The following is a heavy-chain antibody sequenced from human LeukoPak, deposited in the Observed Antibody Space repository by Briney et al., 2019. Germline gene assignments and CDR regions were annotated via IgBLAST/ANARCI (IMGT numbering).Heavy chain of an antibody. CDR3: ARDEVSGGWYNH. CDR1: GYTFTIRG. Sequence: ASVKVSCKSSGYTFTIRGFSWVRQAPGQGLEWMGWINADSGNTNYAQKFQGRVTLTTDTSTNTAYMELRSLRSDDTAVYYCARDEVSGGWYNHWGQGTLVTVSS. J-gene: IGHJ4*02. CDR2: INADSGNT. D-gene: IGHD6-19*01. V-gene: IGHV1-18*04.